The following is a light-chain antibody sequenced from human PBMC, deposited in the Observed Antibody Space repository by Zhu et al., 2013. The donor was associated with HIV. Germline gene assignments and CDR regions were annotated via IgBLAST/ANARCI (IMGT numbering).Light chain of an antibody. CDR1: QGISSA. V-gene: IGKV1D-13*01. CDR3: QQFNNYPIT. CDR2: DAS. J-gene: IGKJ5*01. Sequence: AIQLTQSPASLSASIGDRVNITCRASQGISSALAWYQQRSGKPPKLLIFDASSLKSGVPSRFRGSGSGTDFTLSISSLQPEDFATYYCQQFNNYPITFGQGTRLEVK.